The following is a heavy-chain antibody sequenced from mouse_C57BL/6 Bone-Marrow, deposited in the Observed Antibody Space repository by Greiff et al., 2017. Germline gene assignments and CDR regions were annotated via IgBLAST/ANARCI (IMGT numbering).Heavy chain of an antibody. CDR1: GYTFTSYG. Sequence: VQLVESGAELARPGASVKLSCKASGYTFTSYGISWVKQRTGQGLEWIGEIYPRSGNTYYNEKFKGKATLTADKSSSTAYMELLSLTSEDSAVYFCARSFITTVVWYFDVWGTGTTVTVSS. CDR3: ARSFITTVVWYFDV. D-gene: IGHD1-1*01. CDR2: IYPRSGNT. V-gene: IGHV1-81*01. J-gene: IGHJ1*03.